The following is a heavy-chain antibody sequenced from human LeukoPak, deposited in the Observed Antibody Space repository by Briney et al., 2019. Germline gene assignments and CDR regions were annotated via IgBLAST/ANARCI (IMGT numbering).Heavy chain of an antibody. CDR1: GFTFSSYS. D-gene: IGHD2-2*01. J-gene: IGHJ5*02. CDR2: ISSSSSYI. V-gene: IGHV3-21*01. CDR3: ARDPVGVVVPAADPNWFDP. Sequence: GGSLRLSCAASGFTFSSYSMNWVRQAPGKGLEWVSSISSSSSYIYYADSVKGRFTISRDNAKNSLYLQMNSLRAEDTAVYYCARDPVGVVVPAADPNWFDPWGQGTLVTVSS.